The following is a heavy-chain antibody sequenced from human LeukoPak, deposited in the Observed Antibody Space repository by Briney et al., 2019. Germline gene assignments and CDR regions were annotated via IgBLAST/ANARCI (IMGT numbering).Heavy chain of an antibody. D-gene: IGHD2-8*02. CDR1: GFTFSSYA. Sequence: GGSLRLSCAASGFTFSSYAMSWVRQAPGKGLEWVSAISGSGGSTYYADSVKGRFSISRDNSRNTLSLQMNSLRPEDTALYYCARGLFTGGTYFAYWGQGTLVTVSS. CDR2: ISGSGGST. V-gene: IGHV3-23*01. J-gene: IGHJ4*02. CDR3: ARGLFTGGTYFAY.